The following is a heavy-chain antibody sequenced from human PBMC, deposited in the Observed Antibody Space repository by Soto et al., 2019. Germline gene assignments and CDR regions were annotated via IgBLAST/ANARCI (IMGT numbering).Heavy chain of an antibody. V-gene: IGHV1-18*01. D-gene: IGHD3-16*01. CDR1: GYTFPNFG. CDR2: ISAYNGNT. J-gene: IGHJ4*02. CDR3: ARGGTPIDY. Sequence: QVQLVQSGAEVKKPGASVQVSCKASGYTFPNFGISWVRQAPGQGLEWMGWISAYNGNTNYAQNFQGRVTMTKDTSTSTGYMELRSLSSDDTAVYYCARGGTPIDYGGQGTLVTVSS.